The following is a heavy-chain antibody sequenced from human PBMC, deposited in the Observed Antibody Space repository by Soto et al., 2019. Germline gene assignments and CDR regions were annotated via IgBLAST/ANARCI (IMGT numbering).Heavy chain of an antibody. CDR3: CRRRDWTATDALAY. J-gene: IGHJ4*02. D-gene: IGHD2-21*01. Sequence: EVQLVESGGGLVQPGGSLKLSCAASGFTFTDSAIHWVRQASGKGPEWVGRIRNKVNTYATAYAASVKGRFTISRDDATWTTCLHMNSLKTEDTAGYYCCRRRDWTATDALAYWGKGTLVTVSS. V-gene: IGHV3-73*02. CDR2: IRNKVNTYAT. CDR1: GFTFTDSA.